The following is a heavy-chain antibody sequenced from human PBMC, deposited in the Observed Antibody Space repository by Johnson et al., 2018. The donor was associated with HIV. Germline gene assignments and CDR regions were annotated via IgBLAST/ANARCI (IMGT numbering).Heavy chain of an antibody. Sequence: QMLLVESGGGVVQPGRSLRLSCAASGFTFSSYAMHWVRQAPGKGLEWVAFISNDGSIKFSADSVKGRFTISRDNSKNTLYLQMNSLRAEDTAVYYCAKGASGSQRRGAFHIWGQGTMVTVSP. J-gene: IGHJ3*02. D-gene: IGHD1-26*01. V-gene: IGHV3-30*14. CDR3: AKGASGSQRRGAFHI. CDR1: GFTFSSYA. CDR2: ISNDGSIK.